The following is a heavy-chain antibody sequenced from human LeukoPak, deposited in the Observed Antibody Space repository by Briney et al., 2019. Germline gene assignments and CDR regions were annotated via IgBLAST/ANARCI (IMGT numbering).Heavy chain of an antibody. CDR2: IYYSGST. CDR3: ARVEGDYDVQNWFDP. V-gene: IGHV4-39*07. D-gene: IGHD4-17*01. CDR1: GGSISSGGYY. Sequence: SETLSLTCTVSGGSISSGGYYWGWIRQPPGKGLEWIGSIYYSGSTYYNPSLKSRVTISVDTSKNQFSLKLSSVTAADTAVYYCARVEGDYDVQNWFDPWGQGTLVTVSS. J-gene: IGHJ5*02.